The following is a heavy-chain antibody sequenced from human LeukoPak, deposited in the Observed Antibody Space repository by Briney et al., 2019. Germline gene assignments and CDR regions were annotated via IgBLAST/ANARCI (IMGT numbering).Heavy chain of an antibody. D-gene: IGHD3-10*01. CDR2: MNPNSGNT. CDR3: ARVPYSSRGVANYYYYYMDV. J-gene: IGHJ6*03. V-gene: IGHV1-8*01. CDR1: GYTFTSYD. Sequence: ASVKVSCKASGYTFTSYDINWVRQATGQGLEWMGWMNPNSGNTGYAQKFQGRVTMTRNTSISTAYMELSSLRSEDTAVYYCARVPYSSRGVANYYYYYMDVWGKGTTVTISS.